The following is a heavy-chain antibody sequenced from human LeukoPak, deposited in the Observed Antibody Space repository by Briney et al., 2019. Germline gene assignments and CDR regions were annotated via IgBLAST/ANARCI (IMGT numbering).Heavy chain of an antibody. CDR2: FDPEDGET. D-gene: IGHD3-22*01. V-gene: IGHV1-24*01. J-gene: IGHJ5*02. CDR1: GYTLTELS. Sequence: GASVRVSCKVSGYTLTELSIHWVRQAPGKGLEWMAGFDPEDGETIYAQKFQGRVTMTEDTSTDTAYMELSSLRSEDTAVYYCATVTYYDRSGPLLGWFDPWGQGTLVTVSS. CDR3: ATVTYYDRSGPLLGWFDP.